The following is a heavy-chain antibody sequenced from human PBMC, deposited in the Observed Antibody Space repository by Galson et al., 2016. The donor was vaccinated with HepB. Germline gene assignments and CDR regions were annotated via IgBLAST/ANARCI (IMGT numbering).Heavy chain of an antibody. J-gene: IGHJ4*02. D-gene: IGHD3-3*01. V-gene: IGHV4-61*01. CDR1: GGSVSSGSYY. Sequence: SETLSLTCTVSGGSVSSGSYYWSWIRQPPGKGLEWIGYIYYSGSTNYNPSLKSRVTISLDTSKNQFSLRLSSLTAADTAVYYCAREAQITIFGVVIPAHFDYWGQGTLVTVSS. CDR3: AREAQITIFGVVIPAHFDY. CDR2: IYYSGST.